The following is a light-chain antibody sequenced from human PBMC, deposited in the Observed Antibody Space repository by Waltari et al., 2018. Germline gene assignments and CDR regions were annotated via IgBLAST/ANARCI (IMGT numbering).Light chain of an antibody. CDR2: EVS. Sequence: DIQMTQSPSTLSAFVGERVTITCRASQGINRWVAWYQQKAGKAPKPLIHEVSSLVSGVPSRFSGSGSGTEFTLTISSLQPDDFATYYCQQYNSDDWTFGQGTKVEI. CDR3: QQYNSDDWT. CDR1: QGINRW. J-gene: IGKJ1*01. V-gene: IGKV1-5*01.